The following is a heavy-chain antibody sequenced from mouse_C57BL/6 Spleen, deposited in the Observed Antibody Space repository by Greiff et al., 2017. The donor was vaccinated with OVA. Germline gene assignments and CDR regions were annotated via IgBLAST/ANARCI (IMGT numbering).Heavy chain of an antibody. Sequence: VQLKESGPGLVQPSQSLSITCTVSGFSLTSYGVHWVRQSPGKGLEWLGVIWSGGSTDYNAAFISRLSISKDNSKSQVFFKMNSLQADDTAIYYCARMGDSSGYRYYFDYWGQGTTLTVSS. CDR2: IWSGGST. CDR1: GFSLTSYG. J-gene: IGHJ2*01. V-gene: IGHV2-2*01. CDR3: ARMGDSSGYRYYFDY. D-gene: IGHD3-2*02.